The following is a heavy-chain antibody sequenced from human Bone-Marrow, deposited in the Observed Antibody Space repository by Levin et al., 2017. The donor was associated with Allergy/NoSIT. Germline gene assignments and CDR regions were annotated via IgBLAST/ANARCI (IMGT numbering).Heavy chain of an antibody. CDR3: ARATSSWYPIDY. CDR2: ISSSSSSM. V-gene: IGHV3-48*03. CDR1: GFTLSSYE. D-gene: IGHD6-13*01. Sequence: PGGSLRLSCAASGFTLSSYEMNWVRQAPGKGLEWISYISSSSSSMDFVDSVKGRFTISRDNAKTSLYLQMHSLRAEDTAVYCCARATSSWYPIDYWGQGTLVTVSS. J-gene: IGHJ4*02.